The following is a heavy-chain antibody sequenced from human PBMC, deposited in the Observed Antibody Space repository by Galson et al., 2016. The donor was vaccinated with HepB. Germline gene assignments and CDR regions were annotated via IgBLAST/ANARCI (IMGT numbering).Heavy chain of an antibody. CDR1: GYNFTSYG. CDR3: AREGWLGVVLYYYGMDV. D-gene: IGHD2-15*01. Sequence: SVKVSCKASGYNFTSYGISWVRQAPGQGLEWVGWISTYNGNTNSAQKLQGRVTMTTDTSTRTAYMELRSLRSDDTAVYYCAREGWLGVVLYYYGMDVWGQGTSVTVSS. J-gene: IGHJ6*02. V-gene: IGHV1-18*01. CDR2: ISTYNGNT.